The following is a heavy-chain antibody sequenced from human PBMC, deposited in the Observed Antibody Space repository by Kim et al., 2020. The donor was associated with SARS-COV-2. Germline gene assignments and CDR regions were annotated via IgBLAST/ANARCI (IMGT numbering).Heavy chain of an antibody. J-gene: IGHJ5*02. CDR3: ASGNCGGDCYTYNWFDP. CDR1: GFTFSSYA. CDR2: ISYDGSNK. Sequence: GGSLRLSCAASGFTFSSYAMHWVRQAPGKGLEWVAVISYDGSNKYYADSVKGRFTISRDNSKNTLYLQMNSLRAEDTAVYYCASGNCGGDCYTYNWFDPWGQGTLVTVSS. V-gene: IGHV3-30*04. D-gene: IGHD2-21*02.